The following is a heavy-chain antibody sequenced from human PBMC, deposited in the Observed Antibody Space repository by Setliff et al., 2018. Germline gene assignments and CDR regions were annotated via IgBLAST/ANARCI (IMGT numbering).Heavy chain of an antibody. D-gene: IGHD3-3*01. CDR3: ARMSGFLYMDV. V-gene: IGHV4-34*01. J-gene: IGHJ6*03. Sequence: SETLSLTCAVYGGSFSGYYWSWIRQPPGKGLEWIGEINHSGSTNYNPSLKSRVTISVDTSKNQFSLNLSSVTAADTAVYYCARMSGFLYMDVWGKGTTVTVSS. CDR1: GGSFSGYY. CDR2: INHSGST.